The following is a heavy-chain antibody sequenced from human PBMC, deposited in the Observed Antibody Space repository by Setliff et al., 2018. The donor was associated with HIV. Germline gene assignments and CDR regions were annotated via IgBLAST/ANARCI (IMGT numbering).Heavy chain of an antibody. V-gene: IGHV4-39*07. J-gene: IGHJ4*02. CDR3: ARGKQWLPHVY. D-gene: IGHD6-19*01. CDR1: GGSISRSRNY. CDR2: INHSGST. Sequence: TSETLSLTCTASGGSISRSRNYWTWIRQPPGKGLEWIGEINHSGSTNYNPSLKSRVTISIDTFKNQFSLNMSSVTAADTAVYYCARGKQWLPHVYWGQGTLVTVSS.